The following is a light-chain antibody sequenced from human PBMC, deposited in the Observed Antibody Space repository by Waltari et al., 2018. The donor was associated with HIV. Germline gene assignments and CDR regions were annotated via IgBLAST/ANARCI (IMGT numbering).Light chain of an antibody. V-gene: IGLV2-23*01. CDR2: EDT. Sequence: QSALTQPASVSGSPGQSITISCIGTSSDVGGYSLVSWYQHHPGKAPQLLIFEDTERPSGVSNRFSASKSGTTASLTISGLLAEDAADYYCCSYGGFTTYV. CDR3: CSYGGFTTYV. J-gene: IGLJ1*01. CDR1: SSDVGGYSL.